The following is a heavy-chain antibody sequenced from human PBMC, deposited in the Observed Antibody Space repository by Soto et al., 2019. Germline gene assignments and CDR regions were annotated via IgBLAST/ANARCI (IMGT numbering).Heavy chain of an antibody. CDR3: ARWVDCSGGSCYPNWFDP. V-gene: IGHV1-18*04. Sequence: ASEKVSCKASGYTFTSYGISWVRQAPGQGREGMGWIRAYNGNTNYAQKLQGRVTMTTDASTSTAYMELRSLRSDVTAVYYCARWVDCSGGSCYPNWFDPWGQGTLVTVSS. CDR2: IRAYNGNT. J-gene: IGHJ5*02. CDR1: GYTFTSYG. D-gene: IGHD2-15*01.